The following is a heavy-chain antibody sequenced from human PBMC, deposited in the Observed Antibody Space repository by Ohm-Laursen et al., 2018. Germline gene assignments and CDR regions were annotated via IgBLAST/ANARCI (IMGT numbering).Heavy chain of an antibody. Sequence: GASVKVSCKASGYTFTGYYMHWVRQAPGQGLEWMGWINPNSGGTNYAQKFQGRVTMTRDTSISTAYMELSRLRSDDTAVYYCARDQTPVVVPAAIEWYYYYYGMDVWGQGTTVTVSS. CDR2: INPNSGGT. D-gene: IGHD2-2*02. V-gene: IGHV1-2*02. CDR1: GYTFTGYY. J-gene: IGHJ6*02. CDR3: ARDQTPVVVPAAIEWYYYYYGMDV.